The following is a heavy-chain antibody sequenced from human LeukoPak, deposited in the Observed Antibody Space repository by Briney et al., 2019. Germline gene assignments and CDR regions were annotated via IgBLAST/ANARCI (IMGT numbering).Heavy chain of an antibody. J-gene: IGHJ4*02. CDR2: IRSKTYGGTT. D-gene: IGHD3-10*01. CDR3: ARDKPGGSGSLDY. V-gene: IGHV3-49*04. Sequence: GGSLRLSCTASGFTFGDYAMSWVRQAPGKGLEWVGFIRSKTYGGTTEYAASVKGRFTISRDDSKSIAYLQMNSLRADDTAVYYCARDKPGGSGSLDYWGQGTLVTVSS. CDR1: GFTFGDYA.